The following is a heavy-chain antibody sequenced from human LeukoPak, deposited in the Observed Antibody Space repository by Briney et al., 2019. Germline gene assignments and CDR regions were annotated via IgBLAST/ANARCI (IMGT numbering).Heavy chain of an antibody. V-gene: IGHV3-53*01. Sequence: GGSLRLSCAASGFSVSKNYMNWVRQAPGKGLEWVSVIYSGGSTYHADSVKGRFTISRDNSKNTLYLHMNMLRTEDTPVYYCARDSTPDYYYGMDVWGQGTTVTVSS. CDR2: IYSGGST. J-gene: IGHJ6*02. CDR1: GFSVSKNY. CDR3: ARDSTPDYYYGMDV.